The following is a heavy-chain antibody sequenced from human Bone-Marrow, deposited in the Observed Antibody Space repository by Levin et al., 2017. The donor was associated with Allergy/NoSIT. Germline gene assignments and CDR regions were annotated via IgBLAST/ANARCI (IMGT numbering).Heavy chain of an antibody. D-gene: IGHD3-10*01. CDR3: ARDLWTLVTYGTRGVFDY. Sequence: GGSLRLSCAASGFSFSNCAMHWVRQAAGQGLEWVAVIAYDGANKYYADSVKGRFTISKDNSKNTLFLQMDSLRPEDTAVYYCARDLWTLVTYGTRGVFDYWGQGILVTVSS. V-gene: IGHV3-30-3*01. CDR2: IAYDGANK. CDR1: GFSFSNCA. J-gene: IGHJ4*02.